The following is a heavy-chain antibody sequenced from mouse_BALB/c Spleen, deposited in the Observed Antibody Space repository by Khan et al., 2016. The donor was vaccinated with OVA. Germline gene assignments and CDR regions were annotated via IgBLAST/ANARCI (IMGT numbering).Heavy chain of an antibody. V-gene: IGHV9-3*02. CDR2: INTNTGEP. CDR1: GYTFTKNG. D-gene: IGHD2-3*01. CDR3: ARSRWLLPAMDY. Sequence: QIQLVQSGPELKKPGETVKISCKASGYTFTKNGMNWVKQAPGKGLKWMGWINTNTGEPTYAEEFKGRFAFSLETSASTAYLQINNLKNEDTGTYSCARSRWLLPAMDYWGQGTSVTVSS. J-gene: IGHJ4*01.